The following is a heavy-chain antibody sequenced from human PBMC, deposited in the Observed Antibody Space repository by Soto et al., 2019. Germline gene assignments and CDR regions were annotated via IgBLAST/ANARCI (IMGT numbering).Heavy chain of an antibody. CDR3: AGSYGHDAFDI. CDR1: GFTDSSNY. Sequence: PGGSLRLSCAASGFTDSSNYMSWVRQAPGKGLEWVSVIYSGGSTYYADSVKGRFTISRDNSKNTLYLQMNSLRAEDTAVYYCAGSYGHDAFDIWGQGTMVTVSS. CDR2: IYSGGST. V-gene: IGHV3-53*01. J-gene: IGHJ3*02. D-gene: IGHD3-16*01.